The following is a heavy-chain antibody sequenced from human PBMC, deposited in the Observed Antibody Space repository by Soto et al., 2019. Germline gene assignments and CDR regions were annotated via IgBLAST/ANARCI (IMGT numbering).Heavy chain of an antibody. CDR1: GFTFSSYS. CDR2: ISSSSSYI. D-gene: IGHD6-13*01. CDR3: AREYSSSWQYYYYGMEV. Sequence: LRLSCAASGFTFSSYSMNWVRQAPVKGLEWVSSISSSSSYIYYADSVKGRFTISRDNAKNSLYLQMNSLRAEDTAVYYCAREYSSSWQYYYYGMEVWGEGTTVTVSS. V-gene: IGHV3-21*01. J-gene: IGHJ6*04.